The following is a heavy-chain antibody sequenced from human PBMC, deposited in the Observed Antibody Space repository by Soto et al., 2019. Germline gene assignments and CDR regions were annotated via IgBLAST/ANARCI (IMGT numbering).Heavy chain of an antibody. Sequence: QVQLVQSGAEVKKPGSSVKVSCKASGGTFSSYAISWVRQAPGQGVEWMGGVIPIFGTADYAQKFQGRVTITADDFTSTAYMELSSLRSEDTAVYYCARHLGGNHSYYGMDVWGQGTTVTVSS. CDR1: GGTFSSYA. CDR2: VIPIFGTA. V-gene: IGHV1-69*12. CDR3: ARHLGGNHSYYGMDV. D-gene: IGHD3-16*01. J-gene: IGHJ6*02.